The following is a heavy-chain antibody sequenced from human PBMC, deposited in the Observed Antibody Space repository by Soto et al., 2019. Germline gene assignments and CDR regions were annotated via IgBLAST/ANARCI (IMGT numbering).Heavy chain of an antibody. Sequence: QIQLVQCGGGGVQPGRSLRLSCAASGFTLSSYGMHWVRQAPGKGLEWVAAISYDGRNKWYMDSLEGRFTVSRDNSESTVFLQVDSLRPEDRAMYFCAKDRAPLAVAAIAGGGGAFDAWGLWTMVTVSS. CDR3: AKDRAPLAVAAIAGGGGAFDA. J-gene: IGHJ3*01. D-gene: IGHD6-19*01. V-gene: IGHV3-30*05. CDR1: GFTLSSYG. CDR2: ISYDGRNK.